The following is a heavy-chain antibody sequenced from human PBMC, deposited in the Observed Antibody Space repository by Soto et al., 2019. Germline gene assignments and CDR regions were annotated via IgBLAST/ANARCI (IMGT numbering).Heavy chain of an antibody. CDR1: GYTFTSYG. CDR3: ARVSSGWYYWFDP. D-gene: IGHD6-19*01. V-gene: IGHV1-18*01. J-gene: IGHJ5*02. Sequence: QVQLVPSGADVKKPGASVKVSCKASGYTFTSYGISWVRQAPGQGLEWMGWISTNNGNTNYAQKLQGRVTMTTATSTSSAYMELRSLRSDDTAVYYCARVSSGWYYWFDPWGQGTLVTVSS. CDR2: ISTNNGNT.